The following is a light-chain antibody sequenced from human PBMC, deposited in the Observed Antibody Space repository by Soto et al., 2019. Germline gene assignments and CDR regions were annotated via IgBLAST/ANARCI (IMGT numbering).Light chain of an antibody. CDR3: SSYTSSSTPRYV. J-gene: IGLJ1*01. V-gene: IGLV2-14*01. Sequence: QSALTQPASVSGSPGQSITISCTGTSSDVGGYNCVSWYQQHPGKAPKLMIYEVSNRPSGVSNRFSGSKSGNTASLTISGLQAEDEADYYCSSYTSSSTPRYVFGTGTKVTVL. CDR2: EVS. CDR1: SSDVGGYNC.